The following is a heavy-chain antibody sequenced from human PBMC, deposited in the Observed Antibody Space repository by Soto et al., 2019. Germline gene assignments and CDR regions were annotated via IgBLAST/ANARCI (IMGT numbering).Heavy chain of an antibody. CDR1: GYSFTRYY. V-gene: IGHV1-2*04. D-gene: IGHD4-17*01. CDR3: ATTVTTAYYYGMDV. Sequence: ASVKVSCKASGYSFTRYYIHWVRQAPGQGLEWMGLINPSGGSTRYAQKFQGWVTMTRDTSISTAYMELSRLRSDDTAVYYCATTVTTAYYYGMDVWGQGTTVTVSS. CDR2: INPSGGST. J-gene: IGHJ6*02.